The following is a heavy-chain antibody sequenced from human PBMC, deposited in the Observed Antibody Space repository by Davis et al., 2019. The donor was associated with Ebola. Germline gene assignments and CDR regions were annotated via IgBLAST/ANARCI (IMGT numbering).Heavy chain of an antibody. Sequence: AASVKVSCKASGYTFTSYGISWVRQATGQGLEWMGWMNPNSGNTGYAQKFQGRVTMTTDTSTSTAYMELRSLRSDDTAVYYCARHIAAASGWFDPWGQGTLVTVSS. CDR1: GYTFTSYG. D-gene: IGHD6-13*01. CDR3: ARHIAAASGWFDP. V-gene: IGHV1-18*01. J-gene: IGHJ5*02. CDR2: MNPNSGNT.